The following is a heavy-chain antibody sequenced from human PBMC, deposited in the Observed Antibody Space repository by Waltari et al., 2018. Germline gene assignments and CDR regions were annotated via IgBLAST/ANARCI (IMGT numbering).Heavy chain of an antibody. CDR1: GGSISSSNW. J-gene: IGHJ6*02. CDR2: IYHSGST. Sequence: QVQLQESGPGLVKPSGTLSLTCAVSGGSISSSNWWSWVRQPPGQGLEWIGEIYHSGSTNYNPSLKSRVTISVDKSKNQFSLKLSSVTAADTAVYYCARVIPEYCGGDCYPVGMDVWGQGTTVTVSS. D-gene: IGHD2-21*02. CDR3: ARVIPEYCGGDCYPVGMDV. V-gene: IGHV4-4*02.